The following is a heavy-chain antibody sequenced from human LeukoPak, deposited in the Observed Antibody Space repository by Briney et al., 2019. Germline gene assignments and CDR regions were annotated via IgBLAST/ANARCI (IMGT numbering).Heavy chain of an antibody. CDR2: ITTSDGNT. V-gene: IGHV3-23*01. CDR3: ARDAVDTANAV. J-gene: IGHJ6*02. D-gene: IGHD5-18*01. Sequence: GGSLRLSCSASGFTFSTYWMSWVRQAPGKGLEWVSTITTSDGNTYYADSVKGRFTVSRDNSKNTLFLQMNSLRAEDTAVYYCARDAVDTANAVWGQGTTVTVSS. CDR1: GFTFSTYW.